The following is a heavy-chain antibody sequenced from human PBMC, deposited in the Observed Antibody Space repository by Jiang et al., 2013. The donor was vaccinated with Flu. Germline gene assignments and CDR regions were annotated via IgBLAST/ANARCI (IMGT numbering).Heavy chain of an antibody. Sequence: QSGAEVKKPGASVKVPCQASGYTFSGHYIHWVRQAPGQSLEWMGWINAANGDTRYSQKFQDRVTITRDTAATTAHMQLSSLRSEDTALYFCAKSARNIIPAGSGGNDSFDLWG. CDR2: INAANGDT. V-gene: IGHV1-3*01. CDR1: GYTFSGHY. CDR3: AKSARNIIPAGSGGNDSFDL. J-gene: IGHJ3*01. D-gene: IGHD3-10*01.